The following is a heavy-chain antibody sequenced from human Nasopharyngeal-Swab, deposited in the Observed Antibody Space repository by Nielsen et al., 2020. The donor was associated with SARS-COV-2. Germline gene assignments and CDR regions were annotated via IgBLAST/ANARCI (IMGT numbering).Heavy chain of an antibody. CDR1: GFTSGDYV. J-gene: IGHJ4*02. D-gene: IGHD3-22*01. CDR3: TRGHCGIEVISRPPFDY. V-gene: IGHV3-49*04. Sequence: GGSLRRSGTTSGFTSGDYVMNWVRQAPGKGLEWVGFIRTKPYAATTEYAASVKGRFTISRDDSTSVAYLQMNSLQTEDTGVYYCTRGHCGIEVISRPPFDYWGQGTLVTVSS. CDR2: IRTKPYAATT.